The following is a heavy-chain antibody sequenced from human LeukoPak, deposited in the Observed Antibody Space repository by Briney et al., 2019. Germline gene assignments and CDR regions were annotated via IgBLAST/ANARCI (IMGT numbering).Heavy chain of an antibody. CDR2: INPNSGGT. D-gene: IGHD3-22*01. J-gene: IGHJ4*02. CDR1: GYTFTGYF. CDR3: ARVKNYYDSSGYLYYFDY. V-gene: IGHV1-2*02. Sequence: ASVKVSCKASGYTFTGYFIHWVRQAPGQGLEWMGWINPNSGGTNYAQNFQGRVTMTRDTSISTAYMELSRLRSDGTAVYYCARVKNYYDSSGYLYYFDYWGQGTLVTVSS.